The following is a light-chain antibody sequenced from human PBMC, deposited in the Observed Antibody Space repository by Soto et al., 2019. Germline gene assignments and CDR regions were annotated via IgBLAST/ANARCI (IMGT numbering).Light chain of an antibody. CDR2: DVS. CDR3: CSYAGSYTFSYV. J-gene: IGLJ1*01. CDR1: SSDVGGYNY. V-gene: IGLV2-11*01. Sequence: QSALTQPRSVSGSPGQSVTISCTGTSSDVGGYNYVSWYQQHPGKAPKLMIYDVSKRPSGVPDRFSGSKSGNTDSLTISGLQAEDAADYYCCSYAGSYTFSYVFGTGTKV.